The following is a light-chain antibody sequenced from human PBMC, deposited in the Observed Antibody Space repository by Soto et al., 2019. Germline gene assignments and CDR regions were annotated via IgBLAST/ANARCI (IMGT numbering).Light chain of an antibody. CDR3: QERSKWPLT. V-gene: IGKV3-11*01. CDR1: QSINNY. CDR2: DAS. Sequence: EIVLTQSPATLSLSPGERATLSCRASQSINNYLAWYQQKPGQAPRLLIYDASNRATGIPARFSGSGSGTDFTLTISSLEPEDFAVYYCQERSKWPLTFGGGTNVEIK. J-gene: IGKJ4*01.